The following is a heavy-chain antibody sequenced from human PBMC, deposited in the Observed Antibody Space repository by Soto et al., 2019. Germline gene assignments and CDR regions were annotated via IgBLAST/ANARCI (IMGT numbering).Heavy chain of an antibody. D-gene: IGHD2-8*02. Sequence: QMHLQQSGPGLVKPSETLSLTCTVAGSSMSSSAYYWGWVSQPPGKGLEWIGSVYYTGITDYKSSLESLVSLSAVTSKKQFSMRLTSLSAADTAIYFWSRQGRPGYCTGGNCCPSFEIWGSGTMVTVSS. J-gene: IGHJ3*02. CDR2: VYYTGIT. V-gene: IGHV4-39*01. CDR3: SRQGRPGYCTGGNCCPSFEI. CDR1: GSSMSSSAYY.